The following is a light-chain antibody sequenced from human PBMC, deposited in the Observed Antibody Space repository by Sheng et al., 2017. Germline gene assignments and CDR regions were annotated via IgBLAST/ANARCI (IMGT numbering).Light chain of an antibody. CDR3: MLYMGDGSYV. V-gene: IGLV8-61*01. J-gene: IGLJ1*01. Sequence: QTVVTQEPSFSVSPGGTVTLTCGLSSGSVSTSYYPSWYQQTPGQAPRTLIYNTYTRSSGVPGRFSGSILGNKAALTITGAQADDESDYYCMLYMGDGSYVFGTGTKVTVL. CDR1: SGSVSTSYY. CDR2: NTY.